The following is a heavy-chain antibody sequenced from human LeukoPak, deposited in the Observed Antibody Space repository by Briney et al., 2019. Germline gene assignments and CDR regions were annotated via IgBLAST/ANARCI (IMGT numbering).Heavy chain of an antibody. V-gene: IGHV3-30*04. CDR3: AKDLGRWNYLPDY. Sequence: GGSLRLSCAASGFTFSHYAFYWVRRAPGKGLEWVAVISYDGREQYYTDSVKGRFTISRDNSKNTLSLQMNSLRAEDTAVYYCAKDLGRWNYLPDYWGQGTLVTVSS. D-gene: IGHD1-7*01. CDR2: ISYDGREQ. CDR1: GFTFSHYA. J-gene: IGHJ4*02.